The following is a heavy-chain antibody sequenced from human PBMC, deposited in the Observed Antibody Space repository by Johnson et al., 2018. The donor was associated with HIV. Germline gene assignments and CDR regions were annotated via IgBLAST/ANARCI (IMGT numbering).Heavy chain of an antibody. Sequence: QVQLVESGGGVVQPGRSLRLSCAASGFTFSSYGMHWVRQAPGKGLEWVAFIRYDGSNKYYADSVKGRFTISRDNSKNTLYLQMNSLRADDTAVYYCARDALESPWAFDIWGQGTLVTVSS. D-gene: IGHD1-1*01. CDR2: IRYDGSNK. V-gene: IGHV3-33*01. CDR1: GFTFSSYG. CDR3: ARDALESPWAFDI. J-gene: IGHJ3*02.